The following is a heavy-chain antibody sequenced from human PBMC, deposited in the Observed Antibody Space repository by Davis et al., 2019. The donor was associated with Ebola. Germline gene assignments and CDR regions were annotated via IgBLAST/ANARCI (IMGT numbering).Heavy chain of an antibody. CDR1: GDSVSSNSAA. Sequence: HSQTLSLTCAISGDSVSSNSAAWNWITQSPSRGLEWLGRTYYRSKWYNDYAVSVKSRITINPDTSKNHFSLQLNSVTPEDTAVYYCARGEEWELRHLHWFDPWGQGTLVTVSS. J-gene: IGHJ5*02. V-gene: IGHV6-1*01. D-gene: IGHD1-26*01. CDR3: ARGEEWELRHLHWFDP. CDR2: TYYRSKWYN.